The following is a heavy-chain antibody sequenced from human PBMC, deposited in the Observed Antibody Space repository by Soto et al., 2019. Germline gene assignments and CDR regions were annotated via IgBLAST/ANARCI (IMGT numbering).Heavy chain of an antibody. V-gene: IGHV1-69*01. Sequence: QVQLVQSGAEVKKPGSSVKVSCKASGGTFSSYAISWVRQAPGQGLEWMGGIIPTSGTANYAQKFQGRVTITADESTSTAYMELSSLRSEDTAVYDCASDLGQYYYVSSGYYLDYYYYYGMDVWGQGTTVTVSS. CDR2: IIPTSGTA. D-gene: IGHD3-22*01. J-gene: IGHJ6*02. CDR1: GGTFSSYA. CDR3: ASDLGQYYYVSSGYYLDYYYYYGMDV.